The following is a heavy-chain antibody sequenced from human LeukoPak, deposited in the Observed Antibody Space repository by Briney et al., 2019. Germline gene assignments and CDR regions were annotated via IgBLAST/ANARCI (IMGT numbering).Heavy chain of an antibody. V-gene: IGHV1-2*02. D-gene: IGHD3-22*01. CDR1: GYTFTGYY. CDR3: ARDSRVFDYDSSGYYQGYFQH. J-gene: IGHJ1*01. CDR2: INPNGGGT. Sequence: GASVKVSCKASGYTFTGYYMHWVRQAPGQGLEWMGWINPNGGGTNYAQKFQGRVTMTRDTSISTAYMELSRLRSDDTAVYYCARDSRVFDYDSSGYYQGYFQHWGQGTLVTVSS.